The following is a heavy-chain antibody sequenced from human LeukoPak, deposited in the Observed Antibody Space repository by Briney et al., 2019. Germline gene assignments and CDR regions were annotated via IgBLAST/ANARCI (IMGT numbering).Heavy chain of an antibody. J-gene: IGHJ3*02. D-gene: IGHD3-22*01. Sequence: SVKVSCKASGFTFTSSAMQWVRQARGQRLEWIGWIVVGSGSTNYAQKFQERVTITRDMSTSTAYMELSSLRSEDTAVYYCAAVGSRSGEYYYDSSGYDAFDIWGQGTMVTVSS. CDR1: GFTFTSSA. CDR3: AAVGSRSGEYYYDSSGYDAFDI. V-gene: IGHV1-58*02. CDR2: IVVGSGST.